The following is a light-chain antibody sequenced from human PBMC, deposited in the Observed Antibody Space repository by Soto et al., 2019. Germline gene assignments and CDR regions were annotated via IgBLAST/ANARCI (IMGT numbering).Light chain of an antibody. Sequence: DIQMTQSPSSLSASVGDRVTITCRASQTINRYLNWYQQKPGKAPKLLIYAASSLQSGVPSRFSGSGSGTDFTLTISSLQPEDFATYYCQQSYGHPPTFGQGTKVE. J-gene: IGKJ1*01. CDR3: QQSYGHPPT. V-gene: IGKV1-39*01. CDR2: AAS. CDR1: QTINRY.